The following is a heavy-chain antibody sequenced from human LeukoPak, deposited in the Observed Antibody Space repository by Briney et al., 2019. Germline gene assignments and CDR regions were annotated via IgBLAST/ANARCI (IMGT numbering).Heavy chain of an antibody. V-gene: IGHV3-49*03. CDR3: TRGSLPGSYSANNWSDP. D-gene: IGHD2-15*01. Sequence: GGSLRLSCTASGFTFDDYAMSWFRQAPGKGLEWVGFIRSKAYGGTTEYAASVKGRFTISRDDSKSIAYLQMNSLKTEDTAVYYCTRGSLPGSYSANNWSDPWGRGTLVTVSS. CDR1: GFTFDDYA. CDR2: IRSKAYGGTT. J-gene: IGHJ5*02.